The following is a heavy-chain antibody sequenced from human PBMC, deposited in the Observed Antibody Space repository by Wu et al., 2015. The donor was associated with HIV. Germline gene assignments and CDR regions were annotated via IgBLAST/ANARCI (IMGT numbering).Heavy chain of an antibody. CDR1: GFVFITYG. D-gene: IGHD6-19*01. J-gene: IGHJ4*02. CDR3: AREQDTRGNSGWQTFDY. Sequence: QVQLVQSGDEVKKPGASVKVSCKTSGFVFITYGIGWVRQAPGQGLEWMGWTSAYNGHTNYAQKFQDRITMTTDTSTRTAYMELRTLRFDDTAVYYCAREQDTRGNSGWQTFDYWGQGTLVTVSS. CDR2: TSAYNGHT. V-gene: IGHV1-18*04.